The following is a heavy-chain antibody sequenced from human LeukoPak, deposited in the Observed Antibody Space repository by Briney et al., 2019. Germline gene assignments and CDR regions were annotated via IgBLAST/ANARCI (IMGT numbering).Heavy chain of an antibody. CDR2: ISSSSSYI. D-gene: IGHD6-13*01. J-gene: IGHJ3*02. CDR3: AKVNGDGGIAAAGLRRNAFDI. CDR1: GFTFSSYS. Sequence: GGSLRLSCAASGFTFSSYSMNWVRQAPGKGLEWVSSISSSSSYIYYADSVKGRFTISRDNSKNTLYLQMNSLRAEDTALYYCAKVNGDGGIAAAGLRRNAFDIWGQGTMVSVSS. V-gene: IGHV3-21*04.